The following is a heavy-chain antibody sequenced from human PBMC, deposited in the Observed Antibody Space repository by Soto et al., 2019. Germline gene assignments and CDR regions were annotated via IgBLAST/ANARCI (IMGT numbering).Heavy chain of an antibody. J-gene: IGHJ6*02. CDR3: ARGSSIAGLYYGMDV. D-gene: IGHD6-6*01. Sequence: WTWIRQHPGKGLEWIGYNYYSGITYYNPSLKSRVTISLDTSKNQFSLKLSSVTAADTAVYYCARGSSIAGLYYGMDVWAQGTPVTVSS. CDR2: NYYSGIT. V-gene: IGHV4-31*02.